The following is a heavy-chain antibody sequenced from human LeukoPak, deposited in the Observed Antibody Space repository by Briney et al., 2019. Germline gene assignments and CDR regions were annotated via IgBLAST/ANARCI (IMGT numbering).Heavy chain of an antibody. CDR1: GXXFSXYG. D-gene: IGHD6-19*01. V-gene: IGHV3-33*01. Sequence: SLRLSCEAXGXXFSXYGMHWVRQAPGKGLEWVAVIWYDGSNKYYADSVKGRFTISRDNSKNTLYLQMSSLRAEDTAVYYCVREKSGYTNGWYLFDYWGQGTLVTVSS. J-gene: IGHJ4*02. CDR3: VREKSGYTNGWYLFDY. CDR2: IWYDGSNK.